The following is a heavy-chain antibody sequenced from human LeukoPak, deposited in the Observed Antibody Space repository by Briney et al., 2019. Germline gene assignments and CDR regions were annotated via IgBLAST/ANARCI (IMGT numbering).Heavy chain of an antibody. D-gene: IGHD5-12*01. Sequence: GGSLRLSCAASGFTFSSYGMHWVRQAPGKGLEWVAVISYDGSNKYYADSVKGRFTISRDNSKNTLYLQMNSLRAEDTAVYYCARSYSGYDQSDYWGQGTLVTVSS. CDR1: GFTFSSYG. J-gene: IGHJ4*02. CDR3: ARSYSGYDQSDY. CDR2: ISYDGSNK. V-gene: IGHV3-30*03.